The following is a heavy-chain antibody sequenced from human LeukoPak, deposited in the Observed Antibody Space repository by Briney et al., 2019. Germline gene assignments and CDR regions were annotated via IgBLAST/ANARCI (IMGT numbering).Heavy chain of an antibody. CDR1: GFTLNTYA. CDR3: ARDYADYVGYFFFDY. V-gene: IGHV3-23*01. J-gene: IGHJ4*02. D-gene: IGHD4-17*01. Sequence: VGSLRLSSAASGFTLNTYAMNWVRQAPGKGLEWVSSISGGGETTYYADSAKGRFTISRDNSQNTLYLQMNSLRAEDTAVYYCARDYADYVGYFFFDYWGQGTLVTVSS. CDR2: ISGGGETT.